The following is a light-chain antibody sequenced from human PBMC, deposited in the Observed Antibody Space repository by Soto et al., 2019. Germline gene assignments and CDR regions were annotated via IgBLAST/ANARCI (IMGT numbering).Light chain of an antibody. CDR3: QQYDNSIT. V-gene: IGKV3-20*01. Sequence: EIVLTQSPGTLSLSPGETATLSCRASQSVSSNNLAWYHQKPGQTPRLLIYGASSRATGIPDRFSGSGSGTDFTLNSSRLEPEDFAVYYCQQYDNSITFGQGTRLEIE. CDR2: GAS. CDR1: QSVSSNN. J-gene: IGKJ5*01.